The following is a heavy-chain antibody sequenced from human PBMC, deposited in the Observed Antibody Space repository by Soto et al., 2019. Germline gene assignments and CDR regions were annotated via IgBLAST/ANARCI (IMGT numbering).Heavy chain of an antibody. CDR3: ARVHSNLVDAIDI. D-gene: IGHD2-15*01. Sequence: SETLSLTCAAYGGPFRGYYWSWTRQPPGKGLEWIGYIYHSGSTYYNPSLKSRVTISVDRSKNQFSLKLSSVTVADTAGYYWARVHSNLVDAIDIWGQGTMDSVS. J-gene: IGHJ3*02. CDR1: GGPFRGYY. CDR2: IYHSGST. V-gene: IGHV4-30-2*01.